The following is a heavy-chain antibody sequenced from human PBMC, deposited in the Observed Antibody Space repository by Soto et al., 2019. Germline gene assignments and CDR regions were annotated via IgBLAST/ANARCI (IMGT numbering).Heavy chain of an antibody. Sequence: XVCLRLSCAASGFTFSSYEVNWVRQAPGKGLEWVSYISSSGSTIYYADSVKGRFTISRDNAKNSLYLQMNSLRAEDTAVYYSARALRYPLTVDPCGQRTLVTVSS. CDR3: ARALRYPLTVDP. CDR2: ISSSGSTI. J-gene: IGHJ5*02. CDR1: GFTFSSYE. D-gene: IGHD2-2*01. V-gene: IGHV3-48*03.